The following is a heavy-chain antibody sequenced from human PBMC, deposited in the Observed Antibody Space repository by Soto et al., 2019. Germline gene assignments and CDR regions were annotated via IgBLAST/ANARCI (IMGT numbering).Heavy chain of an antibody. CDR2: IIPIFGTA. CDR3: ARSPHYSDSSGYYYFDY. CDR1: GGTFSSYA. J-gene: IGHJ4*02. V-gene: IGHV1-69*12. Sequence: QVQLVQSGAEVKKPGSSVKVSCKASGGTFSSYAISWVRQAPGQGLEWMGGIIPIFGTANYAQKFQGRVTITADESTSTAYMELSSPRSEDTAVYYCARSPHYSDSSGYYYFDYWGQGTLVTVSS. D-gene: IGHD3-22*01.